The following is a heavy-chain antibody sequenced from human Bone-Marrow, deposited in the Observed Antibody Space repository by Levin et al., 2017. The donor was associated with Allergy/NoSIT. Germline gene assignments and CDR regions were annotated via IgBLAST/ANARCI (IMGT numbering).Heavy chain of an antibody. CDR1: GFTFSNAW. D-gene: IGHD3-22*01. CDR2: IKSKTDGGTT. V-gene: IGHV3-15*01. CDR3: TTNSQWGSGYYQDYYGMDV. Sequence: GESLKISCAASGFTFSNAWMSWVRQAPGKGLEWVGRIKSKTDGGTTDYAAPVKGRFTISRDDSKNTLYLQMNSLKTEDTAVYYCTTNSQWGSGYYQDYYGMDVWGQGTTVTVSS. J-gene: IGHJ6*02.